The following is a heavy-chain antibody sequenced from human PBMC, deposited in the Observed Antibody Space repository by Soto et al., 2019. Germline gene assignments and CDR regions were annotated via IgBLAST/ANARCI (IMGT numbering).Heavy chain of an antibody. CDR3: ARSGGDPQTYYYNGMDV. V-gene: IGHV1-69*01. CDR2: IIPIFGTA. J-gene: IGHJ6*01. Sequence: QVQLVQSGAEVNKPGSSVKVSCKASGGTFSSYAISWVRQAPGQGLEWMGWIIPIFGTANYAQKFQCRVTIPGHESTSPPYMELSSLSSEDTAVYYCARSGGDPQTYYYNGMDVWGQGTTVTVSS. CDR1: GGTFSSYA. D-gene: IGHD4-17*01.